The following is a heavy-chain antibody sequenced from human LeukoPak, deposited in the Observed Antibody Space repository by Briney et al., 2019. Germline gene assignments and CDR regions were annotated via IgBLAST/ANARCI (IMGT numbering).Heavy chain of an antibody. CDR1: GFTFGDYV. J-gene: IGHJ4*02. D-gene: IGHD4-23*01. CDR2: IRSKVYGGTT. Sequence: GGSLRLSCRSSGFTFGDYVMTWVRQAPGKGLEWVGFIRSKVYGGTTEYAASVKGRFIISRDVSKSIAYLQMNSLETEDTAVYYCTRDYGGFDYWGQGTLVTVSS. V-gene: IGHV3-49*04. CDR3: TRDYGGFDY.